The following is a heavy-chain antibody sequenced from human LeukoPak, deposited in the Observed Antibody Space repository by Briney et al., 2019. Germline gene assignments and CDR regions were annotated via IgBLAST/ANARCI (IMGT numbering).Heavy chain of an antibody. V-gene: IGHV3-74*01. D-gene: IGHD1-26*01. Sequence: PGGSLRLSCAVSGFTFRSYWMHWVRQVPGKGLVWVSQIDNDGSLTNYADSVKGRFTISRDNAKNTVYLQMSGLRVDDTAVYFCVRDDPEVGIDQWGQGTQVTVSS. CDR3: VRDDPEVGIDQ. CDR1: GFTFRSYW. J-gene: IGHJ4*02. CDR2: IDNDGSLT.